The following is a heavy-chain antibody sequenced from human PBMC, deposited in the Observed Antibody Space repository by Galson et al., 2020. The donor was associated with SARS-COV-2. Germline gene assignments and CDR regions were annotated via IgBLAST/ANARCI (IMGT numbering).Heavy chain of an antibody. J-gene: IGHJ4*02. CDR1: GFTFSDYN. Sequence: GGSPRLSCAASGFTFSDYNMNWVRQAPGKGLERISYISSAGTSVYYADSVKGRFTISRDNAKNSLYLQMNSLRDEDTAVYYCVRAWGLSSYGYGYWGQGTLVTVSS. D-gene: IGHD5-18*01. CDR3: VRAWGLSSYGYGY. CDR2: ISSAGTSV. V-gene: IGHV3-48*03.